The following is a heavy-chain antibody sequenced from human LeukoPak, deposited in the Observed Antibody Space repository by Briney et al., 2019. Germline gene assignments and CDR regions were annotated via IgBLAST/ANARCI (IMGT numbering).Heavy chain of an antibody. Sequence: SETLSLTCAVYGGSFSGYYWSWIRHPPGKGLEWIGEINHSGSTNYNPSLKSRVTISVDTSKNQFSLKLSSVPAADTAVYYCAREREGDFDYWGQGTLVTVSS. CDR2: INHSGST. CDR3: AREREGDFDY. V-gene: IGHV4-34*01. CDR1: GGSFSGYY. D-gene: IGHD5-24*01. J-gene: IGHJ4*02.